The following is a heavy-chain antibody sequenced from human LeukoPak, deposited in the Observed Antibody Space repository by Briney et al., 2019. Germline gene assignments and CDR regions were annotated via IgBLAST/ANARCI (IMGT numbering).Heavy chain of an antibody. Sequence: PGGSLRLSCAASGFTFDDYGMSWVRQAPGKGLEWVSAISGSGGSTYYADSVKGRFTISRDNSKNTLYLQMNSLRAEDTAVYYCAKGLMVYAHYYMDVWGKGTTVTVSS. CDR2: ISGSGGST. CDR3: AKGLMVYAHYYMDV. J-gene: IGHJ6*03. CDR1: GFTFDDYG. V-gene: IGHV3-23*01. D-gene: IGHD2-8*01.